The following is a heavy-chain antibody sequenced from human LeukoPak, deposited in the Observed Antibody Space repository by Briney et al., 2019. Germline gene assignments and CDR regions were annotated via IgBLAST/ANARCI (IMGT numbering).Heavy chain of an antibody. D-gene: IGHD6-6*01. CDR2: INPNSGGT. J-gene: IGHJ4*02. V-gene: IGHV1-2*02. CDR3: AREGPSDSSSAGCYFDY. CDR1: GYTFTGYY. Sequence: ASVKVSCKASGYTFTGYYMHWVRQAPGQGLEWMGWINPNSGGTNYAQKFQGRVTMTRDTSISPAYMELSRLRSDDTAVYYCAREGPSDSSSAGCYFDYWGQGTLVTVSS.